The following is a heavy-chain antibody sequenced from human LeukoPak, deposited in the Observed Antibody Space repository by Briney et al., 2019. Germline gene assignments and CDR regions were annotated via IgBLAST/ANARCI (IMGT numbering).Heavy chain of an antibody. Sequence: GGSLRLSCAASGFTLSSYWMSWVRQAPGKGLEWVANIKQDGSAKDYVDSVKGRFTISRENAKNSLYLQMNSLRVNDTAIYYCARVYQSTSGRAIDYWGQGTLVTVSS. V-gene: IGHV3-7*01. D-gene: IGHD2-2*01. CDR2: IKQDGSAK. J-gene: IGHJ4*02. CDR1: GFTLSSYW. CDR3: ARVYQSTSGRAIDY.